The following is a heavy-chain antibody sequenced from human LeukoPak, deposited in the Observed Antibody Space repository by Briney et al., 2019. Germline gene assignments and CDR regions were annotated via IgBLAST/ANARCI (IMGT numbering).Heavy chain of an antibody. D-gene: IGHD6-19*01. CDR3: ARDPPQWLVDQPSY. Sequence: QTGGSLRLSCAASGFTFSSYAMSWVRQAPGKGLEWVSSIWGGGDSTYYADSVKGRFTISRDNSKNTLYLQMNSLRAEDTAVYYCARDPPQWLVDQPSYWGQGTLVTVSS. V-gene: IGHV3-23*01. CDR1: GFTFSSYA. CDR2: IWGGGDST. J-gene: IGHJ4*02.